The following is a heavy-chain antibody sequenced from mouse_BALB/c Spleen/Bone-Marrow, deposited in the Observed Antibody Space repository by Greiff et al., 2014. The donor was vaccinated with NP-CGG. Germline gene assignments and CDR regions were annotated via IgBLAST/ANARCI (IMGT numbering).Heavy chain of an antibody. CDR3: ARTGFFDV. J-gene: IGHJ1*01. V-gene: IGHV3-8*02. CDR2: ISYRGTT. Sequence: EVQLQQSGPSLVKPSQTLSLTCSVTGDSITGGYWHWIRKLPGNKLECMGYISYRGTTYYNPSLKGRISITRDTSKNQYYLELNSVAAEDTATYYCARTGFFDVWGAGTTVTVSS. CDR1: GDSITGGY.